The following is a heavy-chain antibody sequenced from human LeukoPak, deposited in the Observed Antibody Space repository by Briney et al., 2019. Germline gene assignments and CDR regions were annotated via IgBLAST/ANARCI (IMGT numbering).Heavy chain of an antibody. Sequence: KSGGSLRLSCTASGFTLDDYGVSWFRQAPGKELEWVGFIRNKAYGGTKEYAASVKDRFTISRDDSESIAYLQMNSLKNEDTTVYYCARSRRVSCGGACYSFDYWGQGTPVTVSS. V-gene: IGHV3-49*05. CDR2: IRNKAYGGTK. J-gene: IGHJ4*02. CDR1: GFTLDDYG. D-gene: IGHD2-21*02. CDR3: ARSRRVSCGGACYSFDY.